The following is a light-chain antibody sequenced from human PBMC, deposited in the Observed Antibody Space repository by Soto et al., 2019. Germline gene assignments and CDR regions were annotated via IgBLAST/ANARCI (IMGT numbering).Light chain of an antibody. J-gene: IGKJ4*01. CDR3: QQYGSSPPLA. Sequence: EIVLTQSPGTLSLSPGERATLSCRGSQSVSSRYLAWYQQKPGQAPRLLIYGASSRATGIPDRFSGSGSGTDFTLTISRLEPEDFAVYYCQQYGSSPPLAFGGGTKVEIK. CDR2: GAS. V-gene: IGKV3-20*01. CDR1: QSVSSRY.